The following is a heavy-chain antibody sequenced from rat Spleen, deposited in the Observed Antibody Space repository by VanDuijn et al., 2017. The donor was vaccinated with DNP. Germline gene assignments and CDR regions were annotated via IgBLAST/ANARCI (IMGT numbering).Heavy chain of an antibody. CDR1: GFTFSDYA. Sequence: EVQLVESGGGLVQPGRSLKLSCAASGFTFSDYAMAWVRQAPKKGLEWVATISYDGSRTYYRDSVKGRFTISRDNAKSTLYLQMDSLRSEDTATYYCARVNSAFYFDYWGQGVMVTVSS. CDR2: ISYDGSRT. V-gene: IGHV5-17*01. D-gene: IGHD4-3*01. J-gene: IGHJ2*01. CDR3: ARVNSAFYFDY.